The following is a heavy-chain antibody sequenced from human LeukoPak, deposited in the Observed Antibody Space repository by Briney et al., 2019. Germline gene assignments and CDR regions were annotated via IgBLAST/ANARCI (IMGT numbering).Heavy chain of an antibody. CDR3: ARGWGGDNGGYWYFDV. D-gene: IGHD5-24*01. J-gene: IGHJ2*01. CDR1: GGSISSYY. CDR2: ISYSGST. V-gene: IGHV4-59*12. Sequence: SETLSLTCTVSGGSISSYYWSWIRQPPGKGLEWIGYISYSGSTNFNPSLKSRVTISVDTSKNQFSLKLSSVTAADTAVYYCARGWGGDNGGYWYFDVWGRGTLVTVSS.